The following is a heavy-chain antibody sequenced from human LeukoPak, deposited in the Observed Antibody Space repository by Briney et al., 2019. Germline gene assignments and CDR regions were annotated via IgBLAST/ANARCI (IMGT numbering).Heavy chain of an antibody. J-gene: IGHJ5*02. CDR1: GGSISSSSYY. V-gene: IGHV4-39*01. CDR3: ARQSSRGFDP. CDR2: IYYSGST. Sequence: SETLSLTCTVSGGSISSSSYYWGWIRQPPGQGLEWIGSIYYSGSTYYNPSLKSRVTISVDTSKNQFSLKLSSVTAADTAVYYCARQSSRGFDPWGQGTLVTVSS.